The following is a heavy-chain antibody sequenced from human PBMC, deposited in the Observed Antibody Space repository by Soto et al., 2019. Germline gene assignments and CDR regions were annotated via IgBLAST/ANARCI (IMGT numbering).Heavy chain of an antibody. CDR3: ARDAYSTKATFDF. CDR2: IKQDGCEK. J-gene: IGHJ4*02. D-gene: IGHD2-15*01. CDR1: GFTFSVSW. V-gene: IGHV3-7*05. Sequence: EVQLVESGGGLVQPGGSLRLSCAASGFTFSVSWMSWVRQAPGKGLEWVANIKQDGCEKYYVDSVKGRFTISRDNAKNSLYLQMNSLRAEDTVVYYCARDAYSTKATFDFWGQGTLVTVSS.